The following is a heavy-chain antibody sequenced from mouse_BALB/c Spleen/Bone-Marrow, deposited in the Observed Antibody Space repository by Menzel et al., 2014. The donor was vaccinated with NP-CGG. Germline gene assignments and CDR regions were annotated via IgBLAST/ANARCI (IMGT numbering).Heavy chain of an antibody. V-gene: IGHV1-69*02. CDR1: GYTFTSYW. D-gene: IGHD2-3*01. CDR2: IYPSDSYT. Sequence: QVQLQQSGAELVRPGASVKLSCKASGYTFTSYWINWVKQRPGQGLEWIGNIYPSDSYTNYNQKFKDKATLTVDKSSSTAYMQLSSPTSEDSAVYYCTRDDGSPFPYWGQGTLVTVSA. J-gene: IGHJ3*01. CDR3: TRDDGSPFPY.